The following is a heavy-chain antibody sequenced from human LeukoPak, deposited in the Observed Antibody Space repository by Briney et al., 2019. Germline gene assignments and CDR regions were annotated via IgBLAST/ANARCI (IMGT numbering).Heavy chain of an antibody. Sequence: GGSLRLPCAASGFTFSSYAMHWVRQAPGKGLEWVAVISYVGGNEYYADSVKGRFTISRDNSKNTLYLQMNSLRAEDTAAYYCAKDGGIAVAGTFDYWGQGTLVTVSS. CDR3: AKDGGIAVAGTFDY. D-gene: IGHD6-19*01. CDR2: ISYVGGNE. V-gene: IGHV3-30*04. J-gene: IGHJ4*02. CDR1: GFTFSSYA.